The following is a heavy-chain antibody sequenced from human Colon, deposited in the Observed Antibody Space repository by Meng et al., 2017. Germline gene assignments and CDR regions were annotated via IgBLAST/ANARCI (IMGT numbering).Heavy chain of an antibody. CDR3: ARRNTRNSGGGNNY. CDR1: GGSISSNSW. D-gene: IGHD3-10*01. Sequence: VPVRESGPGLWKPSGTLSLPWAVSGGSISSNSWWTWVRQPPGKGLEWIGEINHSGSTSYVPSLKSRITISVDKSNNLLSLKLNSVTAADTAMYYCARRNTRNSGGGNNYWGQGTLVTVSS. CDR2: INHSGST. J-gene: IGHJ4*02. V-gene: IGHV4-4*02.